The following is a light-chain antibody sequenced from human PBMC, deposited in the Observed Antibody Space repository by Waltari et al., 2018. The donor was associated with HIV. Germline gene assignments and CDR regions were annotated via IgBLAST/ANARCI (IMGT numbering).Light chain of an antibody. CDR2: RNS. J-gene: IGLJ1*01. CDR3: ASWDDSLNGYV. Sequence: QSVLTQPPSASGTPGQRVTISCSGSNSNIGSTIINWYQQLPGTAPKLLIYRNSQRHAGSPDRFAGSMSVTSASLAISGLQSEDEADYYCASWDDSLNGYVFGTGTKVTVL. V-gene: IGLV1-44*01. CDR1: NSNIGSTI.